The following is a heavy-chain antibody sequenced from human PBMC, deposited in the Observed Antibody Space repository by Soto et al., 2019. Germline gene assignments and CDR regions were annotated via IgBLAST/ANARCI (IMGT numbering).Heavy chain of an antibody. D-gene: IGHD3-22*01. Sequence: QVQLVQSGAEVKKPVSSVKVSCKASGGTFSSYAISWVRQSPGQGLEWMGGLIAILGKANYAEKFQGRVTITADESTSTAYMELSSLRSEDTGVYYWARERGGAIIVGVTGTFDVWGQGTLVTVSS. CDR3: ARERGGAIIVGVTGTFDV. V-gene: IGHV1-69*01. CDR1: GGTFSSYA. J-gene: IGHJ3*01. CDR2: LIAILGKA.